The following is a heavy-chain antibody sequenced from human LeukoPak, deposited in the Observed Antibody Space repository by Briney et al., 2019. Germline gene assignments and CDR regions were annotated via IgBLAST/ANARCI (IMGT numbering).Heavy chain of an antibody. V-gene: IGHV1-46*01. CDR2: VNPSGDST. J-gene: IGHJ4*02. CDR3: ARWTTTYLDF. Sequence: ASVKVSCKASGYTFIRYYIYWVRQAPGQGLEWMGIVNPSGDSTNYAQKFQGRVTMTRDTSTSTVYVELSSLRSEDTAVYYCARWTTTYLDFWGQGTLVTVSS. D-gene: IGHD3/OR15-3a*01. CDR1: GYTFIRYY.